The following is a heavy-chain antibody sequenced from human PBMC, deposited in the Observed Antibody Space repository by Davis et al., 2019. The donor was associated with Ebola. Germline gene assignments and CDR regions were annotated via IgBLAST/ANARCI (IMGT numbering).Heavy chain of an antibody. Sequence: GESLKISCAASGFTFSSYAMSWVRQAPGKGLEWVSGISGIGGSTYYADSVKGRLTISRDNSKNTLYLQMRSLRDEDTAIYFCAGGDFWRGQFDYWGQGTLVTVSS. CDR1: GFTFSSYA. CDR2: ISGIGGST. J-gene: IGHJ4*02. V-gene: IGHV3-23*01. CDR3: AGGDFWRGQFDY. D-gene: IGHD3-3*01.